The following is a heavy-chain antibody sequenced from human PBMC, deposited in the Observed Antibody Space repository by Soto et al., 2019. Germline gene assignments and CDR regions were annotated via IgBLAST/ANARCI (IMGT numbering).Heavy chain of an antibody. D-gene: IGHD3-10*01. V-gene: IGHV3-30-3*01. CDR1: GFTLSSFA. CDR2: ISYDGSNK. Sequence: QVQLVESGGGVVQPGRSLRLSCAASGFTLSSFAFHWVRQAPGKGLEWVAVISYDGSNKYYADSVKGRFTISRDNSKNTLYLQMNSLRAEDTAVYYCARDIEDYYGSGSYPSGIDYWGHGTLVTVFS. J-gene: IGHJ4*01. CDR3: ARDIEDYYGSGSYPSGIDY.